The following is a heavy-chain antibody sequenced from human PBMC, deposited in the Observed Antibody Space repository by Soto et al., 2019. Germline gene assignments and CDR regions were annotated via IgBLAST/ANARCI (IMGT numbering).Heavy chain of an antibody. Sequence: ASVKVSCKASGYTFIGEYIHWVRQARGQGLEWMGWINPNSGATNYAQKFQGRVTMTRDTSISTAYMELRRLRSDDTAVYYCARVRGYLDTADHWGQGSLVTVSS. CDR3: ARVRGYLDTADH. CDR2: INPNSGAT. V-gene: IGHV1-2*02. J-gene: IGHJ4*02. CDR1: GYTFIGEY. D-gene: IGHD3-10*01.